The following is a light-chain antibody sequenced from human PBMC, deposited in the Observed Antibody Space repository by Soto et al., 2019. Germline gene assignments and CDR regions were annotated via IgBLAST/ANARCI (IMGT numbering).Light chain of an antibody. Sequence: MTQSPLSLPVTPGEPASISCRSSQSLLHSNGYNYLNWYQXKQGKAHKLXIYAASSLQSGVPSRFSGSGSGTDLTITISSLQPEDFETYYGQQSYSTLRGFGQGTKVDIK. CDR1: QSLLHSNGYNY. J-gene: IGKJ1*01. CDR3: QQSYSTLRG. CDR2: AAS. V-gene: IGKV1-39*01.